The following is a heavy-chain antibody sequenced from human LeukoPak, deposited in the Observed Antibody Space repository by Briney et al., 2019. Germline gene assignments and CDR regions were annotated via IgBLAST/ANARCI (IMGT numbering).Heavy chain of an antibody. J-gene: IGHJ4*02. Sequence: SETLSLTCIVSGDSISGKIYYWGWIRQPPGKGLNWIGSIYYSGTTYYNPSLKSRVTISVDTSKNQFSLKLNSVTAADTAVYYCARDGYCSGGTCYSERAFDQWGQGTLVTVSS. V-gene: IGHV4-39*07. D-gene: IGHD2-15*01. CDR2: IYYSGTT. CDR1: GDSISGKIYY. CDR3: ARDGYCSGGTCYSERAFDQ.